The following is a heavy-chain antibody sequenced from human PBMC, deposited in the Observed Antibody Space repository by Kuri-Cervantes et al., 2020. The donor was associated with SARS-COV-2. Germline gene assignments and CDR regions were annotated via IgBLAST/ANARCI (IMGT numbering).Heavy chain of an antibody. D-gene: IGHD6-19*01. V-gene: IGHV3-30*02. CDR1: GFTFSSYG. CDR2: IRYDGSNK. CDR3: AKGPRQWLVQNYYYYYGMDV. J-gene: IGHJ6*02. Sequence: GESLKISCAASGFTFSSYGMHWVRQAPGKGLEWVAFIRYDGSNKYYADSVKGRFTISRDNSKNTLYLQMNSLRAEDTAVYYCAKGPRQWLVQNYYYYYGMDVWGQGTTVTVSS.